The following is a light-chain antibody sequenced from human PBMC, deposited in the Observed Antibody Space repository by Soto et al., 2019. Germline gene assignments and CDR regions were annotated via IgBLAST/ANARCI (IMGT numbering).Light chain of an antibody. V-gene: IGKV3-20*01. CDR3: QQYRSSPPT. CDR1: QSVSSSY. CDR2: GAS. J-gene: IGKJ4*02. Sequence: EIVLTQSPGTLSLSPGERATLSCRASQSVSSSYLAWYQQKPGQAPRLLIYGASRRATGIPDRFSGSGSGTDFTLTIRRLQHEDFAVYYCQQYRSSPPTFRGGTNEEIK.